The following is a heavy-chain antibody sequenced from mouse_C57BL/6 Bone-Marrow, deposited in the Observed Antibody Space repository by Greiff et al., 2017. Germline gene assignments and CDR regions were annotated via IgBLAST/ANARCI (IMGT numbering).Heavy chain of an antibody. V-gene: IGHV1-81*01. CDR2: IYPRSGNT. J-gene: IGHJ2*01. CDR3: ARRYYYGSSPFDD. Sequence: VQLQQSGAELARPGASVKLSCKASGYTFTSSGISWVKQRTGQGLEWIGEIYPRSGNTSYNEKFKGQATLTADKSSSTAYMELRSLTSEAAAVYFCARRYYYGSSPFDDWGQGTTLTVAS. D-gene: IGHD1-1*01. CDR1: GYTFTSSG.